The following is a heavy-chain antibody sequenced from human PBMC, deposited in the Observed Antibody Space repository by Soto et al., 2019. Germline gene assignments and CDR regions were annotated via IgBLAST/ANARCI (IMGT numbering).Heavy chain of an antibody. J-gene: IGHJ6*02. CDR2: IVVGSGNT. D-gene: IGHD2-2*01. V-gene: IGHV1-58*01. CDR3: AARGCSSRSCYYYYGMDV. Sequence: QMQLVQSGPEVKKPGTSVKVSCKASGFTFTYSAVQWVRQARGQRLEWIGWIVVGSGNTNYAQKFQERVTITRDMSTSTAYMELSSLRSEDTAVYYCAARGCSSRSCYYYYGMDVWGQGTTVTVSS. CDR1: GFTFTYSA.